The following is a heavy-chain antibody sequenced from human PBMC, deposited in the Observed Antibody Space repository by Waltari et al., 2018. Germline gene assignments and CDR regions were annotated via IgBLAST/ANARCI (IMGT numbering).Heavy chain of an antibody. CDR1: GFTFDDYA. Sequence: EVQLVESGGVVVQPGGSLRLSCAASGFTFDDYAMHWVRQAPGKGLEWVSLISWDGGSTYYADSVKGRFTISRDNSKNFLYLQMNSLRAEDTALYYCAKDIEVGSSYHFDYWGQGTLVTVSS. CDR2: ISWDGGST. CDR3: AKDIEVGSSYHFDY. D-gene: IGHD6-13*01. J-gene: IGHJ4*02. V-gene: IGHV3-43D*04.